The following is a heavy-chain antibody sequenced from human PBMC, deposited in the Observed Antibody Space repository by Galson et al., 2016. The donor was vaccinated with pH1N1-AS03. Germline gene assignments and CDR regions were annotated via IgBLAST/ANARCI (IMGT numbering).Heavy chain of an antibody. D-gene: IGHD3-9*01. CDR2: ITTLKGNT. CDR3: GRSGYHAARGYFHAAIDI. CDR1: GYTFIYRY. V-gene: IGHV1-45*02. J-gene: IGHJ3*02. Sequence: SLKVSCTASGYTFIYRYLNWVRQAPGQKLEWLGWITTLKGNTNYAQRMQDRFSISWDRSVSTAYLELSSLRSEDTGMYYCGRSGYHAARGYFHAAIDIWGRGTMVTVSS.